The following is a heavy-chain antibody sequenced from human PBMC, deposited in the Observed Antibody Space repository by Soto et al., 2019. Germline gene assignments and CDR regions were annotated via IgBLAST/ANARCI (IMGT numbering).Heavy chain of an antibody. Sequence: SETLSLTCPVSSDSMTNYYWSWIRQPPGKGLECIGYIYHSGITNYNPSLKSRVTISLDTSKTQFSLRLSSVTAADTAVYYCARMSLFYFFDSWGQGTLVTVSS. CDR1: SDSMTNYY. V-gene: IGHV4-59*01. D-gene: IGHD3-10*01. CDR3: ARMSLFYFFDS. J-gene: IGHJ4*01. CDR2: IYHSGIT.